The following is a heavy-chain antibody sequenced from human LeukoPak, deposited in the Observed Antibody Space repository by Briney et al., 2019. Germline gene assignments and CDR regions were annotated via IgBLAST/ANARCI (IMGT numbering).Heavy chain of an antibody. Sequence: SETLSLTCTVSGGSISSSSYYWGWIRQPLGKGLEWIGSIYYSGSTYYNPSLKSRVTISVDTSKNQFSLKLSSVTAADTAVYYCAREQGASGYDWGQGTLVTASS. CDR3: AREQGASGYD. CDR1: GGSISSSSYY. J-gene: IGHJ4*02. D-gene: IGHD3-16*01. CDR2: IYYSGST. V-gene: IGHV4-39*07.